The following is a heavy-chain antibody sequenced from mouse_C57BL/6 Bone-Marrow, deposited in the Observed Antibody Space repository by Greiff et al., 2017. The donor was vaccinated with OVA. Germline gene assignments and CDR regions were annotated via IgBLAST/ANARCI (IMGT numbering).Heavy chain of an antibody. J-gene: IGHJ4*01. CDR1: GFTFSDYG. CDR3: ARPSYYDYDVRAMDY. CDR2: ISSGSSTI. V-gene: IGHV5-17*01. D-gene: IGHD2-4*01. Sequence: EVQVVESGGGLVKPGGSLKLSCAASGFTFSDYGMHWVRQAPEKGLEWVAYISSGSSTIYYADTVKGRFTISRDNAKNTLFLQMTSLRSEDTAMYYCARPSYYDYDVRAMDYWGQGTSVTVSS.